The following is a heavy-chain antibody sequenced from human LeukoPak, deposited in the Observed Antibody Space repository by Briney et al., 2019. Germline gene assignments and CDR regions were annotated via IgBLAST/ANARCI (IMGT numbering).Heavy chain of an antibody. CDR1: GGSFSGYY. V-gene: IGHV4-34*01. CDR3: ARGANFYYYGMDV. Sequence: SSETLSLTCAVYGGSFSGYYWSWIRQPPGKGLEWIGEINHSGSTNYKPSLKSRVTISVDTSKNQFSLKLSSVTAADTAVYYCARGANFYYYGMDVWGQGTTVTVSS. CDR2: INHSGST. J-gene: IGHJ6*02. D-gene: IGHD2-15*01.